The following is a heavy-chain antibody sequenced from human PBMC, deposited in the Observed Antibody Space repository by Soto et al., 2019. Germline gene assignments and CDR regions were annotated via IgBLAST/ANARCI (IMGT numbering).Heavy chain of an antibody. J-gene: IGHJ6*03. CDR2: IWSDGGGK. D-gene: IGHD1-1*01. CDR1: GFTFSNDG. Sequence: QVQLMESGGGVVQPAKSLRLSCAASGFTFSNDGMHWVRQAPGKGLEWVAVIWSDGGGKYYAASVKGRFSISRDNSKNTLYLQMNSLGAADTAVYYCARDRTGNHYMDVWGKGTAVTVSS. CDR3: ARDRTGNHYMDV. V-gene: IGHV3-33*01.